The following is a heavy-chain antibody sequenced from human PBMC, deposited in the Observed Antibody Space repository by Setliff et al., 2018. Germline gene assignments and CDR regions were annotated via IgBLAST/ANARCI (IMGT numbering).Heavy chain of an antibody. V-gene: IGHV3-30*02. D-gene: IGHD5-18*01. Sequence: PGGSLRLSCAASGFTFSRYGIHWVRQAPGKGLEWVANIRYDGSNKYYVDSVKGRFTISRDNSKNTLYLQMNSLRAEDTAVYYCAKDTPDTAMEPTAAFDIWGQGTMVTVSS. CDR2: IRYDGSNK. J-gene: IGHJ3*02. CDR3: AKDTPDTAMEPTAAFDI. CDR1: GFTFSRYG.